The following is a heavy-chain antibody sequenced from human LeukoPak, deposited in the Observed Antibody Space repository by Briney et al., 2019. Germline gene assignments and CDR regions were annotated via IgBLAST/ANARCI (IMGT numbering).Heavy chain of an antibody. D-gene: IGHD6-13*01. CDR3: AKDSLQLVLIDAFDI. Sequence: GGSLRLSCAASGFTLSSYWMSWVRQAPGKGLEWVSAVSVSGGSTYYADSVKGRFTISRDNSKNTLYLQMNSLRAEDTAVYYCAKDSLQLVLIDAFDIWGQGTMVTVSS. CDR1: GFTLSSYW. CDR2: VSVSGGST. V-gene: IGHV3-23*01. J-gene: IGHJ3*02.